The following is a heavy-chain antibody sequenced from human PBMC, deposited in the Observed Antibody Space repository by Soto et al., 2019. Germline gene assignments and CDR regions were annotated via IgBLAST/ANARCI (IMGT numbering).Heavy chain of an antibody. Sequence: ETLSLTCSVSGGSISSRSYYWGWIRQPPGKGLEWIGSIYYSGSTYYNPSLKSRVTISVDTSKNLFSLKVTFVTAADTAVYYCARPNYYYYGMDVWGQGTTVTVSS. CDR2: IYYSGST. J-gene: IGHJ6*02. CDR3: ARPNYYYYGMDV. V-gene: IGHV4-39*01. CDR1: GGSISSRSYY.